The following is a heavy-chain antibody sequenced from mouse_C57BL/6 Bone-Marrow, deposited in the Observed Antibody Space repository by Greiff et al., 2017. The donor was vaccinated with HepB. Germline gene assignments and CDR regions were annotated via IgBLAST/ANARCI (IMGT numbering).Heavy chain of an antibody. CDR3: ARVGYGALDY. CDR1: GYTFTNYW. V-gene: IGHV1-63*01. CDR2: IYPGGGYT. J-gene: IGHJ4*01. D-gene: IGHD6-5*01. Sequence: VQLQQSGAELVRPGTSVKISCKASGYTFTNYWIGWAKQRPGHGLEWIGDIYPGGGYTNYNEKFKGKATLTADKSSSTAYMQFSSLTSEDAAIDYCARVGYGALDYWGQGTSVTVSS.